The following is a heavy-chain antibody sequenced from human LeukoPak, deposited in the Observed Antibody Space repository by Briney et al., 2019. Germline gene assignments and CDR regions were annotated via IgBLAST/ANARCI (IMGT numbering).Heavy chain of an antibody. V-gene: IGHV3-33*01. Sequence: ESGGGVVQPGRSLRLSCAASGFTFSSYGMHWVRQAPGKGLGWVAVIWYDGSNKYYADSVKGRFTISRDNSKNTLYLQMNSLRAEDAAVYYCARVQVHSSGLDYWGQGTLVTVSS. J-gene: IGHJ4*02. CDR2: IWYDGSNK. CDR3: ARVQVHSSGLDY. CDR1: GFTFSSYG. D-gene: IGHD3-22*01.